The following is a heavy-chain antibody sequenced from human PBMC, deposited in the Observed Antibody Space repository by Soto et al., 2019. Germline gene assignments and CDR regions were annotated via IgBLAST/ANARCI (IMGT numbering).Heavy chain of an antibody. D-gene: IGHD3-22*01. CDR2: ISYSGST. CDR3: AREGYSSGYYYYYGMDV. V-gene: IGHV4-59*01. CDR1: GCYIISYY. J-gene: IGHJ6*02. Sequence: SETLSLTCTFSGCYIISYYWSWIRQPPGKGLEWIGYISYSGSTNYNPSLKSRVTISLDTSKNQFSLKLSSVTAADTAVYYCAREGYSSGYYYYYGMDVWGQGTTVTVSS.